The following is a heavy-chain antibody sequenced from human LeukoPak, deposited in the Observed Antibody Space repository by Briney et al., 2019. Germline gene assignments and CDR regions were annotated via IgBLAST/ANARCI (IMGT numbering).Heavy chain of an antibody. D-gene: IGHD2-15*01. CDR3: ARLLAGCPGGRCRAHFDY. J-gene: IGHJ4*02. CDR2: INHSGST. CDR1: GGSFSGYY. V-gene: IGHV4-34*01. Sequence: PSETLSLTCAVYGGSFSGYYWSWIRQPPGKGLEWIGEINHSGSTNYNPSLKSRVTISVDTSKNQFSLNLSSVTAADTAVYYCARLLAGCPGGRCRAHFDYWGQGTLVTVSS.